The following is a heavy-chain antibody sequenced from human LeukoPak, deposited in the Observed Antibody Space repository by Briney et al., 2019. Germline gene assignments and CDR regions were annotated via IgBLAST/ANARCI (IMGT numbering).Heavy chain of an antibody. V-gene: IGHV3-21*01. CDR1: GFTFSSYS. J-gene: IGHJ6*03. CDR2: ISSSSYI. D-gene: IGHD6-13*01. Sequence: GGSLRLSCAASGFTFSSYSMNWVRQAPGKGLEWVSSISSSSYIYYADSVKGRFTISRDNAKNSLYLQMNSLRAEDTAVYYCARDSGYSSSWSLDYYYYYMDVWGKGTTVTVSS. CDR3: ARDSGYSSSWSLDYYYYYMDV.